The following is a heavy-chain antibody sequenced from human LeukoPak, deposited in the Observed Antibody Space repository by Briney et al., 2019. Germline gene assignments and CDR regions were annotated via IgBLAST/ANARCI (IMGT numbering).Heavy chain of an antibody. CDR1: GFTFSSYG. CDR2: ISYDGSNK. V-gene: IGHV3-30*18. J-gene: IGHJ4*02. D-gene: IGHD3-22*01. CDR3: AKDRYYYDSSGILDY. Sequence: GGSLRLSCAASGFTFSSYGMRGVRQAPGKGLGRGAVISYDGSNKYYADSVKGRFTISRDNSKNTLYLQMNSLRAEDTAVYYCAKDRYYYDSSGILDYWGQGTLVTVSS.